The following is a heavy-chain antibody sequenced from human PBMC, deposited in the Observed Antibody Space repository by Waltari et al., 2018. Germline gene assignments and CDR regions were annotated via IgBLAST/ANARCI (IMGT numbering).Heavy chain of an antibody. CDR2: IYSSGST. V-gene: IGHV4-39*01. CDR1: GGSISSSSYY. Sequence: QLQLQASGPGLVKPSETLSLTCTVSGGSISSSSYYWGWIRQPPGKGLAWIGSIYSSGSTYYNPSLKSRVTISVDTSKNQFCLKLSSVTAADTAVYYCASTVYYDSSGWTYYFDYWGQGTLVTVSS. J-gene: IGHJ4*02. CDR3: ASTVYYDSSGWTYYFDY. D-gene: IGHD3-22*01.